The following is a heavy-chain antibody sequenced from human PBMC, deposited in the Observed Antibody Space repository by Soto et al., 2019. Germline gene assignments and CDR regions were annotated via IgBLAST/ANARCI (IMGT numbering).Heavy chain of an antibody. Sequence: SQTLSLTFAISGDSVSSNRAAWNCVSQSPSRGLEWLGRTYYRSKWSNDYALSVNSRITINPDTSKNQFSLQLNFVTPEDTAVYYCVRGIDSSLDYWGQGTLVTVSS. J-gene: IGHJ4*02. V-gene: IGHV6-1*01. D-gene: IGHD6-13*01. CDR3: VRGIDSSLDY. CDR1: GDSVSSNRAA. CDR2: TYYRSKWSN.